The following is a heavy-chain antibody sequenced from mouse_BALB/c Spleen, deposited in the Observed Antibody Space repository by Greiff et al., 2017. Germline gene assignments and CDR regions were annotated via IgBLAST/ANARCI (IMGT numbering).Heavy chain of an antibody. CDR3: AREANWDPFAY. J-gene: IGHJ3*01. CDR2: ISSGSSTI. Sequence: EVHLVESGGGLVQPGGSRKLSCAASGFTFSSFGMHWVRQAPEKGLEWVAYISSGSSTIYYADTVKGRFTISRDNPKNTLFLQMTSLRSEDTAMYYCAREANWDPFAYWGQGTLVTVSA. CDR1: GFTFSSFG. D-gene: IGHD4-1*01. V-gene: IGHV5-17*02.